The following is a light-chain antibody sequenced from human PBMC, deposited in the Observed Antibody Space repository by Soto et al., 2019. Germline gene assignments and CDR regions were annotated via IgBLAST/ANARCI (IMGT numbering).Light chain of an antibody. V-gene: IGKV1-39*01. CDR3: QQTHSVPLT. J-gene: IGKJ5*01. Sequence: DLPMTQSPSSLSASVGDRVTITCRASETISRSLNWFQQKPGKAPKLLIYAASILQNEVPSRFSGSGSGTDFTLSITSLQFEDFATYYCQQTHSVPLTFGQGTRLEI. CDR2: AAS. CDR1: ETISRS.